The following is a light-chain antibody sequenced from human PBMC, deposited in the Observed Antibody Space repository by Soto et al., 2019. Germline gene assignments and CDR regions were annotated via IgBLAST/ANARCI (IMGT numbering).Light chain of an antibody. CDR1: QSISSY. V-gene: IGKV3-11*01. Sequence: EIVLTQSPATLSLSPGERATLSCRANQSISSYLAWYQHKPGQAPRLLIYDASNRVTGIPARFSGSGSGTVFTLTISSLEPEDFAVYYCQQRRTWLSFGGGTKVEIK. CDR2: DAS. J-gene: IGKJ4*01. CDR3: QQRRTWLS.